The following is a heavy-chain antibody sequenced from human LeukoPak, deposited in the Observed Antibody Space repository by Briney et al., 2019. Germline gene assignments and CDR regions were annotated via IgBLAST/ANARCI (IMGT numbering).Heavy chain of an antibody. V-gene: IGHV4-34*01. Sequence: SETLSLTCAAYGGSFSGYYWSWIRQPPGKGLEWIGEINHSDSTNYNPSLKSRVTISVDTSKNRCSLKLSSVTAADTAVYYCARGLNSPWGYCSSTSCYILDYWGQGTLVTVSS. CDR2: INHSDST. CDR1: GGSFSGYY. J-gene: IGHJ4*02. CDR3: ARGLNSPWGYCSSTSCYILDY. D-gene: IGHD2-2*02.